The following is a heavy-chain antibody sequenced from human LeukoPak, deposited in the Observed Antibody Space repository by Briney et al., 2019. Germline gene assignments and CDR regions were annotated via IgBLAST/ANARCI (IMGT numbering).Heavy chain of an antibody. J-gene: IGHJ5*02. CDR2: IYHSGST. V-gene: IGHV4-4*02. D-gene: IGHD2-15*01. CDR1: GCSISSSNW. CDR3: ARVGGVYCSGGSCYFTWFDP. Sequence: PSGTLSLTCAVSGCSISSSNWGGWGRQPPGTGREWVGEIYHSGSTNYNPSLKSRVTISVDKSKNQFSLKLSSVTAADTAVYYCARVGGVYCSGGSCYFTWFDPWGQGTLVTVSS.